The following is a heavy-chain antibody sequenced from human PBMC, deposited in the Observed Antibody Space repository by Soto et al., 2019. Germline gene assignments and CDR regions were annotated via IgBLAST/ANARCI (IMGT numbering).Heavy chain of an antibody. CDR3: AREGNIAAAGTQSFAFDI. Sequence: GGSLRLSCAASGFTFSSYGMHWVRQAPGKGLEWVAVIWYDGSNKYYADSVKGRFTISRDNSKNTLYLQMNSLRAEDTAVYYCAREGNIAAAGTQSFAFDIWGQGTMVTVSS. V-gene: IGHV3-33*01. CDR1: GFTFSSYG. D-gene: IGHD6-13*01. CDR2: IWYDGSNK. J-gene: IGHJ3*02.